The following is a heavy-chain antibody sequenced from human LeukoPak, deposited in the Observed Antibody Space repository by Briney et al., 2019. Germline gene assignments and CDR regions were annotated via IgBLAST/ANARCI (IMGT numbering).Heavy chain of an antibody. CDR1: GFTFSRYA. V-gene: IGHV3-64*01. J-gene: IGHJ1*01. CDR2: ISKNGDST. Sequence: PGGSLRLSCAASGFTFSRYAMHWIRQAPGKGLEYVSAISKNGDSTFHAISVKGRFTISRDNSKNTLYLQMGSLRPEDMAVYYCARMDYSDQFFQHWGQGSLVTVSS. D-gene: IGHD4-17*01. CDR3: ARMDYSDQFFQH.